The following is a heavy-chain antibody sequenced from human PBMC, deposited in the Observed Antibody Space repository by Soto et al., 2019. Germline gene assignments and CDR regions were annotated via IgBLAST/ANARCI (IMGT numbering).Heavy chain of an antibody. D-gene: IGHD5-12*01. CDR1: GFTFSSYG. CDR2: ISYDGSNK. CDR3: ARDPEMASHFDL. V-gene: IGHV3-30*03. J-gene: IGHJ2*01. Sequence: QVQLVESGGGVVQPGRSLRLSCAASGFTFSSYGMHWVRQAPGKGLEWVAVISYDGSNKYYADSVKGRFTISRDNSKNTLYLQMNSLRAEDTAVYYCARDPEMASHFDLWGRGTLVTVSS.